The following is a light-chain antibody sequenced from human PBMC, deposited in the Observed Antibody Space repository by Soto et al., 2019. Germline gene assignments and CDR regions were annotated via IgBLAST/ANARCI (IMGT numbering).Light chain of an antibody. CDR3: QQYGSSPRT. CDR1: QSVSSY. Sequence: EIVLTQSPGTLSLSPGERATLSCRASQSVSSYLAWYQQKPGQAPRLLIYDASNRATGIPARFSGSGSGTDFTLTISRLDREDFAVYFCQQYGSSPRTFGQGTKVDNK. V-gene: IGKV3-20*01. J-gene: IGKJ1*01. CDR2: DAS.